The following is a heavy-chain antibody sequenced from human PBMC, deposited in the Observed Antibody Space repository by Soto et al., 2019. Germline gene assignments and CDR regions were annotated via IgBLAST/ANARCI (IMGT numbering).Heavy chain of an antibody. D-gene: IGHD3-10*01. CDR3: ARDRRTMVRGVISYGMDV. CDR1: GGSISSGGYY. Sequence: SETLSLTCTVSGGSISSGGYYWSWIRQHPGKGLEWIGYMYYSGSTYYNPSLKSRVTISVDTSKNQFSLKLSSVTAADTAVYYCARDRRTMVRGVISYGMDVWGQGTTVTVSS. J-gene: IGHJ6*02. V-gene: IGHV4-31*03. CDR2: MYYSGST.